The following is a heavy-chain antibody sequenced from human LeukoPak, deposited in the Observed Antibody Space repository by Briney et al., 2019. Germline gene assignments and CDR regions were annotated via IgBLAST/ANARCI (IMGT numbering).Heavy chain of an antibody. Sequence: GGSLRLSCAASGFTFSSYWMSWVRQAPGKGLEWVANIKQDGSEKYYVDSVKGRFTISRDNAKNSLYLQTNSLRAEDTAVYYCARSPPEANYYDSSGFDYWGQGTLVTVSS. J-gene: IGHJ4*02. V-gene: IGHV3-7*01. CDR3: ARSPPEANYYDSSGFDY. CDR2: IKQDGSEK. D-gene: IGHD3-22*01. CDR1: GFTFSSYW.